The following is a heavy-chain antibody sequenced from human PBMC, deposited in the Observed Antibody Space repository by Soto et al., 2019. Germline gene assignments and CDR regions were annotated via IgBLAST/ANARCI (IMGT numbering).Heavy chain of an antibody. CDR2: MDGGSTNT. Sequence: EVQVLESGGGLVQPGGSLRLSCAASGFTISTSAMAWVRQAPGQGLEWVSAMDGGSTNTHYADSVQGRFTLSRDSTKNSLLLQMDSLRADDTALYFCAKDIWGYSFDLWGRGTLVTVSS. D-gene: IGHD3-16*01. CDR1: GFTISTSA. CDR3: AKDIWGYSFDL. V-gene: IGHV3-23*01. J-gene: IGHJ2*01.